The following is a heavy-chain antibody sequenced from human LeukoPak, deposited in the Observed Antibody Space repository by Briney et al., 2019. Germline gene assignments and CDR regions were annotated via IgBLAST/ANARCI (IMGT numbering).Heavy chain of an antibody. Sequence: GGSLRLSCAASGFTFSNYAMSWVPQAPGKGLEWVSSITYSGGSTFYGDPVEGRFTVSRDNSKHTLFLQINSLRAEDTAVYYCAKGGARPTGYYYYMDVWGKGTTVTVSS. J-gene: IGHJ6*03. CDR1: GFTFSNYA. CDR2: ITYSGGST. CDR3: AKGGARPTGYYYYMDV. V-gene: IGHV3-23*01.